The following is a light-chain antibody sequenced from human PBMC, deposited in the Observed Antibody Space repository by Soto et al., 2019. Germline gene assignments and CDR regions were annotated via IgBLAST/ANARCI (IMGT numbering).Light chain of an antibody. CDR1: TSDVGGYNY. V-gene: IGLV2-11*01. Sequence: QSVLTQPRSVSGSPGQSVTISCTGTTSDVGGYNYVSWYQEHPGKAPKLMIYDVSQRPSGVPDRFSGSKSGTTASLTISGLQAEDEADYYCCSYAGSSPVLFGGGTKLTVL. CDR2: DVS. CDR3: CSYAGSSPVL. J-gene: IGLJ2*01.